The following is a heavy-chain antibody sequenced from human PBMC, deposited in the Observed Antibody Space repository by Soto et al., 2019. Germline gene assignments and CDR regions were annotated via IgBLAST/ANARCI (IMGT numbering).Heavy chain of an antibody. V-gene: IGHV3-7*01. J-gene: IGHJ3*02. CDR1: GFSFSSYW. D-gene: IGHD4-17*01. CDR2: MNPDGSAQ. Sequence: PGGSLSLSCAASGFSFSSYWINWVRQAPGKGLEWVANMNPDGSAQYYADSVKGRFPISRDNSKNTLYLQMNSLKAEDTAMYYCAREADHGDYAFDIWGQGTLVTVSS. CDR3: AREADHGDYAFDI.